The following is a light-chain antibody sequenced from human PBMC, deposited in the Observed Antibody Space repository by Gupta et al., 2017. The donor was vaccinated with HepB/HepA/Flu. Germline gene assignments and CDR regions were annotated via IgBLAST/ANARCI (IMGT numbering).Light chain of an antibody. CDR2: AAS. CDR1: LGINNW. J-gene: IGKJ4*02. CDR3: QQANSHPIK. V-gene: IGKV1-12*01. Sequence: DIQMTQSPSSVSASVGDRVTITCRASLGINNWLAWYQQRPGKAPKLLIYAASNLQSGVPSRFSDSGSGTDFTLTISSLQPEDFATYYCQQANSHPIKFGGGTKVEIK.